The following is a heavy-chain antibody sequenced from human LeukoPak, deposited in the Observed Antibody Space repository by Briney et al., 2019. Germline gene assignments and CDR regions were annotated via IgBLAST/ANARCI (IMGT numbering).Heavy chain of an antibody. J-gene: IGHJ6*02. D-gene: IGHD2-2*01. Sequence: ASVKVSCKASGYTFTGYYMQWVRQAPGQGLEWMGRINPNSGGTNYAQKFQGRVTMTRDTSISTAYMELSRLRSDDTAVYYCAREQLPIYYYYGMDVWGQGTTVTVSS. CDR2: INPNSGGT. V-gene: IGHV1-2*06. CDR1: GYTFTGYY. CDR3: AREQLPIYYYYGMDV.